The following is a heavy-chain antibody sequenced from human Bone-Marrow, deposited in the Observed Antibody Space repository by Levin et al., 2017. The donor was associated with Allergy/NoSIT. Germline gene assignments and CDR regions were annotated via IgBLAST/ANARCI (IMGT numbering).Heavy chain of an antibody. D-gene: IGHD3-10*02. Sequence: GGSLRLSCTASGFTFDDYTMLGVRQPPGKGLEWVSLINWDGADTYYGDSVQGRLTISRENSKDSLYLQMNGLRTAHTAMSYCSAELTLSPDYFAFWGQGTLVTVSS. J-gene: IGHJ4*02. CDR3: SAELTLSPDYFAF. V-gene: IGHV3-43*01. CDR2: INWDGADT. CDR1: GFTFDDYT.